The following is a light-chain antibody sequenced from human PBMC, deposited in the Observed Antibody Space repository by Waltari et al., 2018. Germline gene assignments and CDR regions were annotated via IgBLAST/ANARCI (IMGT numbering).Light chain of an antibody. V-gene: IGLV2-14*03. CDR2: DVT. CDR3: SSFSSSTTLV. J-gene: IGLJ2*01. CDR1: SSDVGGFNY. Sequence: QSPLTQPDSVSGSPGQSITISCTGSSSDVGGFNYVSWYQHHPDKAPKLIIYDVTTRPSGVSNRFSGSKSGNTASLTISGVQAEDEADYYCSSFSSSTTLVFGGGTKLTVL.